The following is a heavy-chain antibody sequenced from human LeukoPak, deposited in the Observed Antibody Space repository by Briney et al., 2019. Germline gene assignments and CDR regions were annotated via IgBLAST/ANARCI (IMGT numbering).Heavy chain of an antibody. Sequence: PGGSLRLSCAASGFTFSSYAMHWVRQAPGKGLEWVAVISYDGSNKYYADSVKGRFTISRDNSKNTLYLQMNSLRAEDTAVYYCARELVSDLDYWGQGTLVTVSS. D-gene: IGHD5/OR15-5a*01. CDR3: ARELVSDLDY. J-gene: IGHJ4*02. CDR2: ISYDGSNK. CDR1: GFTFSSYA. V-gene: IGHV3-30-3*01.